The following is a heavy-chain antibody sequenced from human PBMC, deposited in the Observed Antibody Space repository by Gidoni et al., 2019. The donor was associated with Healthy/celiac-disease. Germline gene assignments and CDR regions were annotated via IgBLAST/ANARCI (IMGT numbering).Heavy chain of an antibody. D-gene: IGHD1-7*01. CDR1: GYTFTGYY. V-gene: IGHV1-2*04. Sequence: QVQLVQSGAEVKKPGASVKVSCKASGYTFTGYYMHWVRQAPGQGLEWMGWINPNSGGTNYAQKFQGWVTMTRDTSISTAYMELSRLRSDDTAVYYCARGAPSGWNYPLYYFDYWGQGTLVTVSS. CDR3: ARGAPSGWNYPLYYFDY. CDR2: INPNSGGT. J-gene: IGHJ4*02.